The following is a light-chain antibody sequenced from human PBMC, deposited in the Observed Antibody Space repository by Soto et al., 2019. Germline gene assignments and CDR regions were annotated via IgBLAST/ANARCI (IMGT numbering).Light chain of an antibody. CDR2: AAS. V-gene: IGKV1-39*01. CDR3: QQSYTAPYT. CDR1: QRITSY. J-gene: IGKJ2*01. Sequence: DIQMTQSPSSLAASVGDSVTLTCRASQRITSYLNWYQQKLGKAPKLLIFAASNLKSGVPSRFSGNGFGKVFTLSITSLQPEDFATYYCQQSYTAPYTFGQGTKLEIK.